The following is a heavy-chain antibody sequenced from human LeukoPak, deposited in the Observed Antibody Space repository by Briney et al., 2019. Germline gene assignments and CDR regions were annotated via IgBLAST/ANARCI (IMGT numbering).Heavy chain of an antibody. J-gene: IGHJ5*02. CDR3: ARMLPHNWFDP. V-gene: IGHV3-21*01. Sequence: GGSLRLSCAASGFTFSSYSMNWVRQAPGKGLEWVSSISSSSSYIYYADSVKGRFTISRDNAKNSLYLQMNSLRAEDTAVYYCARMLPHNWFDPWGQGTLVTVSS. D-gene: IGHD3-10*02. CDR2: ISSSSSYI. CDR1: GFTFSSYS.